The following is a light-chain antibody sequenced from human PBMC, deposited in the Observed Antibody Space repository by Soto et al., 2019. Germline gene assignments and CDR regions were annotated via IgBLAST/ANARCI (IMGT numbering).Light chain of an antibody. CDR1: TSNIGSNY. V-gene: IGLV1-47*01. CDR2: RSS. CDR3: AGWNASVGV. J-gene: IGLJ3*02. Sequence: QSVLTQPPSASGTPGQRVTISCSGSTSNIGSNYVYWYQHVPGTAPKLLIYRSSQRPSGVPDRFSASKSGASASLAISGLRVEDEAEYYCAGWNASVGVFGGGTKLTVL.